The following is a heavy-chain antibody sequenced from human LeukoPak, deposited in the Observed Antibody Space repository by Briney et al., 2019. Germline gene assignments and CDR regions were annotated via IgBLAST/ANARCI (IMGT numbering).Heavy chain of an antibody. V-gene: IGHV4-59*08. CDR3: ARHTYGYTFGH. J-gene: IGHJ4*02. Sequence: SETLSLTCTVSGGSLTNHYWNWIRQSPGKGLEWLGYIYSGGSVGYNPSLASRVTISLNAPDNQFSLKLTSVTAADTAVYYCARHTYGYTFGHWGQGTLVTVSS. CDR2: IYSGGSV. D-gene: IGHD5-24*01. CDR1: GGSLTNHY.